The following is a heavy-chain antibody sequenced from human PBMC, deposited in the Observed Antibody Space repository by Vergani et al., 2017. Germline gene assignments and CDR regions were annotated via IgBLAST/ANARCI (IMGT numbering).Heavy chain of an antibody. Sequence: QVQLVESGGGLVKPGGSLRLSCAASGFTFSDYYMSWIRQAPGKGLEWVSSISSSSSYIYYADSVKGRFTISRDNAKNSLYLQMNSLRAEDTAVYYCARDKGGLRYFDSEGAFDIWGQGTMVTVSS. D-gene: IGHD3-9*01. CDR3: ARDKGGLRYFDSEGAFDI. CDR2: ISSSSSYI. V-gene: IGHV3-11*06. CDR1: GFTFSDYY. J-gene: IGHJ3*02.